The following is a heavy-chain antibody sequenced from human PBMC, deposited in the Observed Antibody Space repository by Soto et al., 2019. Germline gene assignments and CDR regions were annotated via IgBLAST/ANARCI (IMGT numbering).Heavy chain of an antibody. CDR2: INGVNGNT. CDR1: GYTFSTSG. J-gene: IGHJ5*02. D-gene: IGHD2-2*01. CDR3: ARAPRLTQLSA. Sequence: QVQLVQSGAEVKKAGASVRISCKASGYTFSTSGMHWVRQAPGQGLEWVGWINGVNGNTKYSQKFQDRVTITRDSSASTAYKELSGLTSEDTGVFYCARAPRLTQLSAWGQGTLVIVSS. V-gene: IGHV1-3*01.